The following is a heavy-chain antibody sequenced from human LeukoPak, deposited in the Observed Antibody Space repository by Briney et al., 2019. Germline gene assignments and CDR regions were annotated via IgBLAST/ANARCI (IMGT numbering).Heavy chain of an antibody. J-gene: IGHJ4*02. V-gene: IGHV3-21*04. CDR2: ISSSSSYI. CDR1: GFTFSSYS. CDR3: AKDIGYYDSSGYWINYFDY. Sequence: PGGSLRLSCAASGFTFSSYSMNSVRQAPGKGLEWVSSISSSSSYIYYADSVKGRFTISRDNSKNSLYLQMNSLRTEDTALYYCAKDIGYYDSSGYWINYFDYWGQGTLVTVSS. D-gene: IGHD3-22*01.